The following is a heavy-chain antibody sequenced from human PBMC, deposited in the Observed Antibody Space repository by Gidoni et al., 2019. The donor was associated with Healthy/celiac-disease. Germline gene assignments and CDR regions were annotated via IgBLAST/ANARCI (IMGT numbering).Heavy chain of an antibody. D-gene: IGHD3-3*01. V-gene: IGHV3-33*01. Sequence: VQLVESGGGVVQPGRSLRLSCAASGFTFSSYGMHWVRQAPGKGLEWVAVIWYDGSNKYYADSVKGRFTISRDNSKNTLDLQMNSLRAEDTAVYYCARGMAKYYDFWSGYFDYWGQGTLVTVSS. CDR1: GFTFSSYG. CDR3: ARGMAKYYDFWSGYFDY. J-gene: IGHJ4*02. CDR2: IWYDGSNK.